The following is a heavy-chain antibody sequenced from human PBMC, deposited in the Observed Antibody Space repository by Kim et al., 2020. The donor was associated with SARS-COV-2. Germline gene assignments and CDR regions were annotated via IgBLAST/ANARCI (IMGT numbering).Heavy chain of an antibody. CDR1: GFTFSNAW. CDR3: TTGSPEDYGDYYYYG. D-gene: IGHD4-17*01. Sequence: GGSLRLSCAASGFTFSNAWMSWVRQAPGKGLEWVCRIKSKTDGGTTDYAAPVKGRFTISRDDSKNTLYLQMNSLKTEDTAVYYCTTGSPEDYGDYYYYG. CDR2: IKSKTDGGTT. V-gene: IGHV3-15*01. J-gene: IGHJ6*01.